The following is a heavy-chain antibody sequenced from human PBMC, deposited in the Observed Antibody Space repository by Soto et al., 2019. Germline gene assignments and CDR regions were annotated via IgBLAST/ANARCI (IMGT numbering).Heavy chain of an antibody. V-gene: IGHV1-46*01. CDR2: INPSGGST. Sequence: ASVKVSCKASGYTFTSYYMHWVRQAPGQGLEWMGIINPSGGSTSYAQKFQGRVTMTRDTSTSTVYMELSSLRSEDTAVYYCARAVGATRFWFDPWGQGTLVTVS. J-gene: IGHJ5*02. CDR3: ARAVGATRFWFDP. CDR1: GYTFTSYY. D-gene: IGHD1-26*01.